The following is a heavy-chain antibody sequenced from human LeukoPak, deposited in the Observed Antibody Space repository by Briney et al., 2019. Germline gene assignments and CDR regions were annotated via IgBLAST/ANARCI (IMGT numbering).Heavy chain of an antibody. V-gene: IGHV3-23*01. CDR2: ISGSGDGA. CDR1: GFTFSTYT. J-gene: IGHJ4*02. CDR3: AKGYVQLWWFDY. D-gene: IGHD2-21*01. Sequence: GGSLTLSCAASGFTFSTYTMSWVRQAPGKGLQWVSLISGSGDGAHYADSVKGRFTISRDNSKNTVYLQMTDLRAADTAVYYCAKGYVQLWWFDYWGQGTLVTVSS.